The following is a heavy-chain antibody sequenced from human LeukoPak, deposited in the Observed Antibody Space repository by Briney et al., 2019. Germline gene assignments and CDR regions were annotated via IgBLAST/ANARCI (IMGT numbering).Heavy chain of an antibody. CDR2: INHSGST. CDR1: GGSFSGYY. CDR3: ARARDGYNYNWFDP. Sequence: KPSETPSLTCAVYGGSFSGYYWSWIRQPPGKGLEWIGEINHSGSTNYNPSLKSRVTISVDTSKNQFSLKLSSVTAADTAVYYCARARDGYNYNWFDPWGQGTLVTVSS. D-gene: IGHD5-24*01. V-gene: IGHV4-34*01. J-gene: IGHJ5*02.